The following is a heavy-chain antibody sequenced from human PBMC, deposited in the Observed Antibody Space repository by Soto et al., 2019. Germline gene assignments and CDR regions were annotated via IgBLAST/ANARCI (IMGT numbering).Heavy chain of an antibody. CDR1: GGTFSSYA. CDR3: ARPVVPAAHDASDI. CDR2: IIPIFGTA. J-gene: IGHJ3*02. Sequence: ASVKVSCKASGGTFSSYAISWVRQAPGQGLEWMGGIIPIFGTANYAQKFQGRVTITADESTSTAYMELSSLRSEDTAVYYCARPVVPAAHDASDIWGQGTMVTVSS. V-gene: IGHV1-69*13. D-gene: IGHD2-2*01.